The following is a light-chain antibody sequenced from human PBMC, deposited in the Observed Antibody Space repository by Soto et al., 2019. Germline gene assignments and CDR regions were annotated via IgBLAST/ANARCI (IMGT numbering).Light chain of an antibody. J-gene: IGKJ3*01. V-gene: IGKV1-5*03. CDR3: QQYNSYSQT. Sequence: DIQMTQSPSTVSASVGDRVTITCRASQSISSWLAWYQQKPGKAPKLLIYKASSLESGVPSRFSGSGSGTEFTLTISSLQPDDFATYYCQQYNSYSQTFGPGTKVDIK. CDR2: KAS. CDR1: QSISSW.